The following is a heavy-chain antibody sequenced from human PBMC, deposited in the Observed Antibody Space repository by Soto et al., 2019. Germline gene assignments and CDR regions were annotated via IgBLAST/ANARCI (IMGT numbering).Heavy chain of an antibody. D-gene: IGHD3-9*01. V-gene: IGHV1-18*01. J-gene: IGHJ3*02. CDR2: ISAYNGNT. Sequence: ASVKVSCKSSGYIFSDYGITWVRQAPGQGLEWMGWISAYNGNTDYAQKFQDRLTLATDTSTSTAYMELRSLRSDDTAVYYCARDYDILTGYPAPTDAFDIWGQGTMVTVSS. CDR3: ARDYDILTGYPAPTDAFDI. CDR1: GYIFSDYG.